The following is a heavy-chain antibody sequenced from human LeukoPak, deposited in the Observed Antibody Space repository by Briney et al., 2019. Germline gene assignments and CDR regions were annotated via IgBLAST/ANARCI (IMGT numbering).Heavy chain of an antibody. D-gene: IGHD3-10*01. CDR3: AKRDASGNYFFDY. CDR2: VNDDGGRT. J-gene: IGHJ4*02. V-gene: IGHV3-23*01. CDR1: GFTFSSYG. Sequence: GGSLRLSCAASGFTFSSYGMYWFRQAPGKGLEWVSAVNDDGGRTFYSDSVKGRFTISRDNSKNTLSLQMNSLRVEDTAVYYCAKRDASGNYFFDYWGQGTLVTVSP.